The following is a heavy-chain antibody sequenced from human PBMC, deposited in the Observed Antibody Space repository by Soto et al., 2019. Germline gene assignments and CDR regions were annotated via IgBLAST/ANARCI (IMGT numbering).Heavy chain of an antibody. V-gene: IGHV3-74*01. CDR2: INTEGTAT. CDR1: GLTFSTSW. Sequence: GGSLRLSCVASGLTFSTSWMHWVRQAPGKGLVWVSHINTEGTATSYADSVQGRFTISRDNSKNTLDLQMNSLRAEDTAVYYCARSEMGYRNGYYYFGMDVWGQGTTVTVSS. D-gene: IGHD5-18*01. J-gene: IGHJ6*02. CDR3: ARSEMGYRNGYYYFGMDV.